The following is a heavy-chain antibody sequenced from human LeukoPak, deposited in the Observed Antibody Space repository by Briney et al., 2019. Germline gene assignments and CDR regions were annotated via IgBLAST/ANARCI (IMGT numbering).Heavy chain of an antibody. Sequence: GGSLRLSCAASGFTFSSYAMHWVRQAPRKGLEWVSVISYDGSNNYYADSVKGRFTISRDNSKNTLYLQMNSLRAEDTAVYYCARDARLYDSSGYYLDYWGQGTLVTVSS. J-gene: IGHJ4*02. D-gene: IGHD3-22*01. CDR3: ARDARLYDSSGYYLDY. V-gene: IGHV3-30-3*01. CDR1: GFTFSSYA. CDR2: ISYDGSNN.